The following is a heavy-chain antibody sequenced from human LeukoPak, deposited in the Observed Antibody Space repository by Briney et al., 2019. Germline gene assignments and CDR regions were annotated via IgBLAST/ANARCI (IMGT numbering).Heavy chain of an antibody. CDR2: IRYDGSNR. V-gene: IGHV3-30*02. CDR1: GFTFSKYG. D-gene: IGHD5-18*01. J-gene: IGHJ4*02. Sequence: GGSLRLSCAASGFTFSKYGMHWVRQAPGKGLEWVAFIRYDGSNRYYADSVKGRFTISRDNSKNMLYLQMNSLRGEDTAVYYCARYRVDTAMVFDYWGLGTLVTVSS. CDR3: ARYRVDTAMVFDY.